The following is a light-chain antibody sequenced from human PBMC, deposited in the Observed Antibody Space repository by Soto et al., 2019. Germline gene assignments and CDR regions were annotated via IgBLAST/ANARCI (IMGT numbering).Light chain of an antibody. J-gene: IGKJ5*01. V-gene: IGKV2-28*01. Sequence: DIVMTQSPLSLPVTPGEQATISCRSSQSLLHTDGYKYLDWYLQRPGQSPHLLIYGGSNVAPGVPDRFSGSGSGTDFTLRISRVEADDVGVYYCMQTVQTPITFGQGTRLEIK. CDR1: QSLLHTDGYKY. CDR3: MQTVQTPIT. CDR2: GGS.